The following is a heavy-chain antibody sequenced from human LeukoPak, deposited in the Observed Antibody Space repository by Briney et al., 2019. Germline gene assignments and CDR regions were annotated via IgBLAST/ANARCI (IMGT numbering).Heavy chain of an antibody. J-gene: IGHJ1*01. CDR2: ISGSGGST. CDR1: GFTFSSYA. V-gene: IGHV3-23*01. CDR3: AKPYSSGWTEYLQH. D-gene: IGHD6-19*01. Sequence: GGSLRPSCAASGFTFSSYAMSWVRQAPGKGLEWVSAISGSGGSTYYADSVKGRFTISRDNSKNTLYLQMNSLRAEDTAVYYCAKPYSSGWTEYLQHWGQGTLVTVSS.